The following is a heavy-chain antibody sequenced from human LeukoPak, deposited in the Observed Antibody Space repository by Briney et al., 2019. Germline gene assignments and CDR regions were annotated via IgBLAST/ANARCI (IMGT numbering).Heavy chain of an antibody. CDR2: IYYSGST. CDR1: GGSISSSSYY. D-gene: IGHD3-22*01. CDR3: ARVLHYYDSSGYVDY. V-gene: IGHV4-39*07. Sequence: SETLSLTCTVSGGSISSSSYYWGWIRQPPGKGLEWIGSIYYSGSTYYNPSLKSRVTISVDTSKNQFSLKLSSVTAADTAVYYCARVLHYYDSSGYVDYWGQGTLVTVSS. J-gene: IGHJ4*02.